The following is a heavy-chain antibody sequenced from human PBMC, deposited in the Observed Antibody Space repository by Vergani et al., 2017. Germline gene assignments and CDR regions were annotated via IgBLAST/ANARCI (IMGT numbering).Heavy chain of an antibody. J-gene: IGHJ2*01. CDR3: ASRTRPTAMVHWYFDL. V-gene: IGHV1-45*02. Sequence: QMQLVQSGAEVKKTGSSVKVSCKASGYTFTYRYLHWVRQAPGQALEWMGWITPFNGNTNYAQKFQDRVTITRDRSMSTAYMELSSLRSEDTAVYYCASRTRPTAMVHWYFDLWGRGTLVTVSS. D-gene: IGHD5-18*01. CDR2: ITPFNGNT. CDR1: GYTFTYRY.